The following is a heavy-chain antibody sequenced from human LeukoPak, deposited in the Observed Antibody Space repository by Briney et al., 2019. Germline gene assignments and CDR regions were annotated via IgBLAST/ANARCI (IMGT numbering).Heavy chain of an antibody. V-gene: IGHV4-59*12. J-gene: IGHJ4*02. CDR2: IYYSGST. Sequence: SETLSLTCTVSGGSISSYYWSWIRQPPVKALEWIGYIYYSGSTNYNPSLKSRVTISVDTSKNQFSLKLSSVTAADTAVYYCARGGERWLQSSYLDYWGQGTLVTVSS. CDR3: ARGGERWLQSSYLDY. D-gene: IGHD5-24*01. CDR1: GGSISSYY.